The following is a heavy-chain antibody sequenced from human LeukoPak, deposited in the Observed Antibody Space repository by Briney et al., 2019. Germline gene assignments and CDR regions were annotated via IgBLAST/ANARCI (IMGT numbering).Heavy chain of an antibody. Sequence: GGSLRLSCVASGYTFSIYWMSWVRQAPGKGLEWVANIKQDGSEKYYVDSVKGRFTISRDNDKNSLWLQMNSLRAEDTAVYYCARDIYTNSSGGIDYWGQGTLVTVSS. CDR1: GYTFSIYW. J-gene: IGHJ4*02. D-gene: IGHD2-2*02. V-gene: IGHV3-7*01. CDR2: IKQDGSEK. CDR3: ARDIYTNSSGGIDY.